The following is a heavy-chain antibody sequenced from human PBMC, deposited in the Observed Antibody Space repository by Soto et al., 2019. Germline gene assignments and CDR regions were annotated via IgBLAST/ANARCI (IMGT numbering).Heavy chain of an antibody. CDR2: ISGSGGST. CDR3: AKARSGFDYYMEV. D-gene: IGHD3-3*01. J-gene: IGHJ6*03. V-gene: IGHV3-23*01. Sequence: GGSLRLSCAASGFTFSSYAMSWVRQAPGKGLEWVSAISGSGGSTYYADSAKGRFTISRDNSKNTLYLQMNSLRAEDTAVYYCAKARSGFDYYMEVWGKGTTVTVSS. CDR1: GFTFSSYA.